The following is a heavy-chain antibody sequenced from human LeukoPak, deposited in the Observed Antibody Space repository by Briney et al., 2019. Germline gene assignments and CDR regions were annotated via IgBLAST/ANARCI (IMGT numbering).Heavy chain of an antibody. V-gene: IGHV3-48*01. D-gene: IGHD2-21*01. CDR2: INNDRSS. CDR1: GFTFSGYS. CDR3: ARDTDWSFDY. J-gene: IGHJ4*02. Sequence: PGGSLRLSRAASGFTFSGYSMNWVRQAPGKGLEWISYINNDRSSIADSVKGRFIISRDTAENSRFLQMNSLRVEDTALYYCARDTDWSFDYWGQGILVTVSS.